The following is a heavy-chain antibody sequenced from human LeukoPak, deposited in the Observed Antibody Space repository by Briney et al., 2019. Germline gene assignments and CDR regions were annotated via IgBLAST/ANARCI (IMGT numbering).Heavy chain of an antibody. V-gene: IGHV4-61*01. D-gene: IGHD2-2*01. J-gene: IGHJ6*03. CDR3: AKAHDSCSSTSCHTLHYYYYMDV. Sequence: SETLSLTCTISGGSISSTSYYWSWIRQPPGKGLALIGYIYYSRSTNYNSSLKRRVTISVDTSKNQFSLKLSSVTAADTAVYYCAKAHDSCSSTSCHTLHYYYYMDVWGKGTTVTISS. CDR1: GGSISSTSYY. CDR2: IYYSRST.